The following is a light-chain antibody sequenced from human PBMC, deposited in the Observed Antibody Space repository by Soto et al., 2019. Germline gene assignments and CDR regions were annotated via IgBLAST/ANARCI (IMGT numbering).Light chain of an antibody. J-gene: IGKJ4*01. CDR3: QQYKNWLS. CDR1: QSIDIS. Sequence: EIVMTQSPATLSVSPGERATLSCRASQSIDISLAWYQQKRGQSPRLLIHGAFTRAAGVPARFSGSGSGTEFTLTISSLQSEDFAVYYCQQYKNWLSFGGGTKVDIK. CDR2: GAF. V-gene: IGKV3-15*01.